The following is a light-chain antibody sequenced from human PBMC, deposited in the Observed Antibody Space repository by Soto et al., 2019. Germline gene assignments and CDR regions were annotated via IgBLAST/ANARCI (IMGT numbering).Light chain of an antibody. J-gene: IGLJ3*02. V-gene: IGLV2-8*01. CDR1: SSDVGGYNY. Sequence: QSALTQPPSASGSPGQSVTISCTGTSSDVGGYNYVSWYQQHPGKAPKLMIYEVSKRPSVVPDRFSGSKSGNTASLTVSGLQADDEADYYCCSYAGGSNWVFGGGTKLTVL. CDR2: EVS. CDR3: CSYAGGSNWV.